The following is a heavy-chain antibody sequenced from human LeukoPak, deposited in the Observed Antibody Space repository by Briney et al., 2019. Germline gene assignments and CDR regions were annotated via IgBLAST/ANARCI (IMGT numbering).Heavy chain of an antibody. D-gene: IGHD3-3*01. CDR2: ISTSGST. Sequence: SQTLSLTCTVSGSSISSGSYYWSWIRQTAGEGLEWIGRISTSGSTNYNPSLKSRVTISRDPSKNQFSLKLSSVTAADTAVYYCARGQDDFWSGFINTPFVKYFDYWGQGTLVTVSS. J-gene: IGHJ4*02. CDR1: GSSISSGSYY. CDR3: ARGQDDFWSGFINTPFVKYFDY. V-gene: IGHV4-61*02.